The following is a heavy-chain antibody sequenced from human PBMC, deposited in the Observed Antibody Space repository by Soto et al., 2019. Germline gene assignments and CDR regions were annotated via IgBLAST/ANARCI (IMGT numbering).Heavy chain of an antibody. CDR3: ARAFVGYCSSTSCPIHFDY. J-gene: IGHJ4*02. CDR1: GFTCSRYS. D-gene: IGHD2-2*01. CDR2: ISSSSSTI. V-gene: IGHV3-48*01. Sequence: PGGSLRLSCAASGFTCSRYSMNWVRQAPGKGLEWVSYISSSSSTIYYADSVKGRFTISRDNAKNSLYLQMNSLRAEDTAVYYCARAFVGYCSSTSCPIHFDYWGQGTLVTVSS.